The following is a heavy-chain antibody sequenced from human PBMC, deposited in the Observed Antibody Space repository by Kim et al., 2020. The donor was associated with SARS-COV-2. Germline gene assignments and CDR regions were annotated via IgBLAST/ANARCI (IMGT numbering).Heavy chain of an antibody. J-gene: IGHJ4*02. Sequence: GGSLRLSCAASGFTFSNYAMSWVRQAPGKGLEWVSAISGSGVSTYYADSVKGRFTITRDNSKNTLFLQMNGLRAEDTAVYYCTKGPGRYYGSGSYEDYWGQGTLVTVSS. CDR1: GFTFSNYA. D-gene: IGHD3-10*01. CDR2: ISGSGVST. CDR3: TKGPGRYYGSGSYEDY. V-gene: IGHV3-23*01.